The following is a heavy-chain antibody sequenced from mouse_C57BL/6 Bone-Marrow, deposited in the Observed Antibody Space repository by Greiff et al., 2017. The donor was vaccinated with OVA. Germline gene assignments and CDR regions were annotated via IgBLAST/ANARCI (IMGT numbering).Heavy chain of an antibody. CDR3: ARQGITTVVAHDY. CDR1: GYTFTSYG. V-gene: IGHV1-81*01. J-gene: IGHJ2*01. D-gene: IGHD1-1*01. CDR2: IYPRSGNT. Sequence: VMLVESGAELARPGASVKLSCKASGYTFTSYGISWVKQRTGQGLEWIGEIYPRSGNTYYNEKFKGKATLTADKSSSTAYMELRSLTSEDSAVYFCARQGITTVVAHDYWGQGTTLTVSS.